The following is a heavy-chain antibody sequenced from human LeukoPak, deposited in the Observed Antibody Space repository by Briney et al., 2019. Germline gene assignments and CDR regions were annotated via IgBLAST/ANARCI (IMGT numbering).Heavy chain of an antibody. CDR1: GGSISSYY. Sequence: PSETLSLTCTVSGGSISSYYWSWIRQPPGKGLEWIGYIYYSGSTNYNPSLKSRVTISVDTSKNQFSLKLSPVTAADTAVYYCARWGSSSSDYWGQGTLVTVSS. J-gene: IGHJ4*02. V-gene: IGHV4-59*01. D-gene: IGHD6-6*01. CDR2: IYYSGST. CDR3: ARWGSSSSDY.